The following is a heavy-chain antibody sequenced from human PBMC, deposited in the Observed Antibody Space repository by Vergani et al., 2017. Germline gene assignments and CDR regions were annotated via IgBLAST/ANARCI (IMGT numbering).Heavy chain of an antibody. CDR2: IYYSGST. V-gene: IGHV4-59*01. Sequence: QVQLQESGPGLVKPSETLSLTCTVSGGSISSYYWSWIRQPPGKGLEWIGYIYYSGSTNYNPSLKSRVTISVDTSKNQFSLKLSSVTAADTAVYYCATQLAFYDSSGYYFDYWGQGTLVTVSS. D-gene: IGHD3-22*01. CDR1: GGSISSYY. CDR3: ATQLAFYDSSGYYFDY. J-gene: IGHJ4*02.